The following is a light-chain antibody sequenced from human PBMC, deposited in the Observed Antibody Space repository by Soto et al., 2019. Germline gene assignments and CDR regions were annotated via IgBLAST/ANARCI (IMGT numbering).Light chain of an antibody. J-gene: IGLJ1*01. CDR1: SSNIGSNT. V-gene: IGLV1-44*01. Sequence: QSVFSQPPSASGTPGQRVTISCSGSSSNIGSNTVNWYQQLPGTAPKLLIYNNNQRPSGVPDRFSGSKSGTSASLAISGLQSEDEADYYCAAWDDSRTCLYVFGTGHKVTVL. CDR2: NNN. CDR3: AAWDDSRTCLYV.